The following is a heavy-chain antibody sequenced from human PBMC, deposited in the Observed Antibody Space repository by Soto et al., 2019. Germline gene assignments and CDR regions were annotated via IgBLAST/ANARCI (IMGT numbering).Heavy chain of an antibody. CDR2: ISSSGSTI. J-gene: IGHJ3*02. CDR1: GFTFSDYY. V-gene: IGHV3-11*01. Sequence: GGALRLSCAASGFTFSDYYMSWIRQAPGKWLEWVSYISSSGSTIYYADSVKGRFTISRDNAKNSLYLQMNSLRAKDTAVYYCARGRVQLWNHAFDIWGQGTMVTVSS. D-gene: IGHD5-18*01. CDR3: ARGRVQLWNHAFDI.